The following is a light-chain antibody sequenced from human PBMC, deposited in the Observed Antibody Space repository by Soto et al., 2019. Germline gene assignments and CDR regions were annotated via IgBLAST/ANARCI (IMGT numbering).Light chain of an antibody. J-gene: IGKJ2*01. Sequence: EIVLTQSPGTLSLSPGERATLSCRASQSVSSSYLAWYQQKPGQAPRLLIYGASSRATGIPDRFSGSVSGTEFTFTFNRLATEDFAVYYCQQYVSSPPRSDTFGQGTKLEIK. CDR1: QSVSSSY. CDR2: GAS. CDR3: QQYVSSPPRSDT. V-gene: IGKV3-20*01.